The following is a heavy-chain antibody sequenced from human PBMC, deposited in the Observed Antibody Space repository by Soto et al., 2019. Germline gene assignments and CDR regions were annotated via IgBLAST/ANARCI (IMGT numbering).Heavy chain of an antibody. J-gene: IGHJ4*02. CDR2: ISAYNGNT. CDR1: GYTFTSYG. D-gene: IGHD3-10*01. CDR3: ARDRLSDYRTAMVRVVILPTFHFDY. V-gene: IGHV1-18*01. Sequence: GASVKVSCKASGYTFTSYGRSWVRQATXQGLEWMGWISAYNGNTNYAQKLQGRVTMTTDTSTSTAYMELRSLRSDDTAVYYCARDRLSDYRTAMVRVVILPTFHFDYWGQGTLVTVSS.